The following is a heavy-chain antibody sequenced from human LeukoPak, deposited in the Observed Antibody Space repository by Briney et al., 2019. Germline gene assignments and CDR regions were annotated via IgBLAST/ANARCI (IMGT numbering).Heavy chain of an antibody. CDR3: ARDYGGSSPFDY. CDR1: GFTFSSYA. D-gene: IGHD4-23*01. V-gene: IGHV3-23*01. Sequence: PGGSLRLSCAASGFTFSSYAMSWVRQAPGKGLEWVSSISGSGGRTHYADSVRGRFTISRDNSKNSLYLQMNSLRAEDTAVYYCARDYGGSSPFDYWGQGTLVTVSS. CDR2: ISGSGGRT. J-gene: IGHJ4*02.